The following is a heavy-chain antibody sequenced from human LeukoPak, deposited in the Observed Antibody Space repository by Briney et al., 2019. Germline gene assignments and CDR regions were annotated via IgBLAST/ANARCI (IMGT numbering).Heavy chain of an antibody. Sequence: SETLSLTCTVSGDSISNFYWSWVRQPPGKGLEWIGYIYYSGSTNYNPSLKSRVTISADTSKNQFSLKLSSVTAADTAVYYCARGSGSNIPLPLDYWGQGTLVTVSS. CDR1: GDSISNFY. D-gene: IGHD1-26*01. J-gene: IGHJ4*02. V-gene: IGHV4-59*01. CDR3: ARGSGSNIPLPLDY. CDR2: IYYSGST.